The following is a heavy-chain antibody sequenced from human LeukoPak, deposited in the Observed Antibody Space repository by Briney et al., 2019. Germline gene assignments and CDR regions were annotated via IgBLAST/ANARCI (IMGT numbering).Heavy chain of an antibody. J-gene: IGHJ4*02. CDR2: ISAYNGNT. Sequence: GASVKVSCKASGYTFTSYGISWVRQAPGQGLEWMGWISAYNGNTNYAQKLQGRVTMTTDTSTSTAYMELRSLRFDDTAVYYCASSVYCSGGSCYRAPLDYWGQGTLVTVSS. CDR3: ASSVYCSGGSCYRAPLDY. V-gene: IGHV1-18*01. D-gene: IGHD2-15*01. CDR1: GYTFTSYG.